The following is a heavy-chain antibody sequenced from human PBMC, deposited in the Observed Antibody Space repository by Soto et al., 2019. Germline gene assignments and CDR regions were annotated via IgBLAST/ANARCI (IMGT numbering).Heavy chain of an antibody. CDR3: ARDWEGRGAFDI. V-gene: IGHV4-38-2*02. J-gene: IGHJ3*02. D-gene: IGHD1-26*01. CDR1: GYSISSGYY. Sequence: PSETLSLTCAVSGYSISSGYYWGWIRQPPGKGLEWIGSIYHSGSTYYNPSLKSRVTISVDTSKNQFSLKLSSVTAADTAVYYCARDWEGRGAFDIWGQGTMVTVSS. CDR2: IYHSGST.